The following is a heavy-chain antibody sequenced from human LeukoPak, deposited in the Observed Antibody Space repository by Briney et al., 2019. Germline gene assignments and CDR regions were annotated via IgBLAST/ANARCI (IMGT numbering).Heavy chain of an antibody. CDR3: ARTQWRSWFDP. CDR2: IRYDGSNK. J-gene: IGHJ5*02. Sequence: GGSLRLSCAASGFTFSNYDMHWVRQAPGKGLEWVTFIRYDGSNKYYADSVKGRFTISRDNAKNSLYLQMNSLRAEDTAVYYCARTQWRSWFDPWGQGALVTVSS. V-gene: IGHV3-30*02. D-gene: IGHD1-14*01. CDR1: GFTFSNYD.